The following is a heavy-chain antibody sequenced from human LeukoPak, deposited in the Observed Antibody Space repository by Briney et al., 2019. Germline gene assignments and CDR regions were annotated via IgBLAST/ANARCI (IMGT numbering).Heavy chain of an antibody. CDR3: AKVMSSVYGDYGEDY. CDR1: GFTFSSYS. D-gene: IGHD4-17*01. J-gene: IGHJ4*02. CDR2: ISSSSSTI. Sequence: PGGSLRLSCAASGFTFSSYSMNWVRQAPGKGLEWVSYISSSSSTIYYADSVKGRFTISRDNSKNTLYLQMNSLRAEDTALYYCAKVMSSVYGDYGEDYWGQGTLVTVSS. V-gene: IGHV3-48*01.